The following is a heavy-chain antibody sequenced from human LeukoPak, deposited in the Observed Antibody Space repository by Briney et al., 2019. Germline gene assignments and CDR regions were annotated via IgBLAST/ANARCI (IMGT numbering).Heavy chain of an antibody. CDR1: GGSVSSGSYY. CDR2: IYYSGST. V-gene: IGHV4-61*01. J-gene: IGHJ5*02. D-gene: IGHD3-10*01. CDR3: ARGTIIPRDYYGSGSYRASALPTPIWFDP. Sequence: NPSETLSLTCTVSGGSVSSGSYYWSWIRQPPGKGLEWIGYIYYSGSTNYNPSLKSRVTISVDTSKNQFSLKLSSVTAADTAVYYCARGTIIPRDYYGSGSYRASALPTPIWFDPWGQGTLVTVSS.